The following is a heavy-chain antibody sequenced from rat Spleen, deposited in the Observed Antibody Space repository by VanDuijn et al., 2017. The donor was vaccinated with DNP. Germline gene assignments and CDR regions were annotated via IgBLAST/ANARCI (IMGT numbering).Heavy chain of an antibody. CDR3: ARWKIGPHYFDY. CDR1: GFSLTSNS. D-gene: IGHD1-5*01. Sequence: VQLKESGPGLVQPSQTLSLTCTVSGFSLTSNSVHWVRQPPGKGLEWVGHISYSGRATYNPSLKSRISITRDTSKNQFFLQLNSVTTEDTATYYCARWKIGPHYFDYWGQGVMVTVSS. CDR2: ISYSGRA. J-gene: IGHJ2*01. V-gene: IGHV3-1*01.